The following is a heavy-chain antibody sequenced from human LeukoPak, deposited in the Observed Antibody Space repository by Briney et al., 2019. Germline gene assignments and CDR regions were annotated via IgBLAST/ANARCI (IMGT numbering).Heavy chain of an antibody. J-gene: IGHJ6*02. CDR1: GGSFSGYY. Sequence: SETLSLTCAVYGGSFSGYYWSWIRQPPGKGLEWIGEINHSGSTNYHPSLKSRVTISVDTSKNQFSLKLSSVTAADTAVYYCARGYCSSTSCYLYGMDVWGQGTTVTVSS. CDR2: INHSGST. V-gene: IGHV4-34*01. D-gene: IGHD2-2*01. CDR3: ARGYCSSTSCYLYGMDV.